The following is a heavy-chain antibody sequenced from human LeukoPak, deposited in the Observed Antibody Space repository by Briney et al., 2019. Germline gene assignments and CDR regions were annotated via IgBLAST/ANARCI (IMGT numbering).Heavy chain of an antibody. CDR1: GFTFSSYG. CDR3: AMIGTDVWGSPFDY. J-gene: IGHJ4*02. D-gene: IGHD3-16*01. Sequence: GGSLRLSCAASGFTFSSYGMHWVRQAPGKGLEWVSSISSSGSYIYYADSVKGRFTISRDNAKNSLYLQMNSLRAEDTAVYYCAMIGTDVWGSPFDYWGQGTLVTVSS. CDR2: ISSSGSYI. V-gene: IGHV3-21*01.